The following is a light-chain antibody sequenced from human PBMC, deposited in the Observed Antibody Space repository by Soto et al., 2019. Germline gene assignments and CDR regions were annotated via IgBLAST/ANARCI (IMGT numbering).Light chain of an antibody. J-gene: IGKJ4*01. CDR2: AAS. V-gene: IGKV1-9*01. CDR1: QGISSY. CDR3: QQLDGFPLT. Sequence: DLQLTQSPPFLSASVGDRVTITCRASQGISSYLAWYQQKPGKAPKLLIYAASSLQSGVPSRFSGSGSGTEFTLTISSLQPEDSAAYYCQQLDGFPLTFGGGTTVEI.